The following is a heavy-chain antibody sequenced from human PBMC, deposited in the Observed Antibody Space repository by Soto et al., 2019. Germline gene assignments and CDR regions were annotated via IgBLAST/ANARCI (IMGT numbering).Heavy chain of an antibody. CDR1: GGSISSSSYY. V-gene: IGHV4-39*01. CDR2: IYYSGST. CDR3: ARRSGYTAMPKECYFDY. J-gene: IGHJ4*02. Sequence: PSETLSLTCTVSGGSISSSSYYWGWIRQPPGKGLEWIGSIYYSGSTYYNPSLKSRVTISVDTSKNQFSLKLSSVTAADTAVYYCARRSGYTAMPKECYFDYWGQGTLVTVSS. D-gene: IGHD5-18*01.